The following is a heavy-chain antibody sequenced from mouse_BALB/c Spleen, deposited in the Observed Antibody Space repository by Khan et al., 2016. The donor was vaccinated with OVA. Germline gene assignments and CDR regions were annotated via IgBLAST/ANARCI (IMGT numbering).Heavy chain of an antibody. J-gene: IGHJ4*01. V-gene: IGHV5-6-4*01. Sequence: EVELVESGGGLVKPGGSLKLSCAASGFTFSSYTMSWVRQTPEKRLEWVATISSGGTYTHYVDSVEGRFTLSRDNAKNTLYLEMTSLKSEDTAIYYCTREEGYDGNPYAIDFWGQGTSVTVSA. D-gene: IGHD2-1*01. CDR1: GFTFSSYT. CDR3: TREEGYDGNPYAIDF. CDR2: ISSGGTYT.